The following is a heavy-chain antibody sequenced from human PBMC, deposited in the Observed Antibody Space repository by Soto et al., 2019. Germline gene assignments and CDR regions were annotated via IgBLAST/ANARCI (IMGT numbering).Heavy chain of an antibody. CDR2: INPNSGGT. J-gene: IGHJ6*02. CDR1: GYTFTGYY. CDR3: AREWGIESISPPYYYYGIDV. V-gene: IGHV1-2*02. Sequence: ASVKVSCKASGYTFTGYYMHWVRQAPGQGLEWMGWINPNSGGTNYAQKFQGRVTMTRDTSISTAYMELSRLRSDDTAVYYCAREWGIESISPPYYYYGIDVCGQGTTVTVS. D-gene: IGHD3-3*02.